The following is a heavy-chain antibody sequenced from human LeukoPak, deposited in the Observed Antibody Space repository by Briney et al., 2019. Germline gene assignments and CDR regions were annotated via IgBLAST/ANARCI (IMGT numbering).Heavy chain of an antibody. V-gene: IGHV4-30-4*01. CDR3: ASCSSTSCYSYFDY. Sequence: SETLSLTCTVSGGSISSGDYYWSWIRQPPGKGLEWIGYIYYSGSTYYNPSLKSRVTISVDTSKNQFSLKLSSVTAADTAVYYCASCSSTSCYSYFDYWGQGTLVTVSS. CDR1: GGSISSGDYY. J-gene: IGHJ4*02. CDR2: IYYSGST. D-gene: IGHD2-2*02.